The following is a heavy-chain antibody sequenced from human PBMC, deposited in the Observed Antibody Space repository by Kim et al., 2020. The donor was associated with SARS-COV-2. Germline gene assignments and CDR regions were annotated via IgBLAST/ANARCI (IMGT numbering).Heavy chain of an antibody. Sequence: GGSLRLSCAASGFTFSSYWVHWVRQAPGKGLVWVSHINSDGSSISYADSVKGRFTISRDNAKNTLYLQMNSLRAEDTAVYYCARVLGSTYSSGWYYYYYGMGGWGPGTKGTGSS. J-gene: IGHJ6*02. CDR3: ARVLGSTYSSGWYYYYYGMGG. CDR1: GFTFSSYW. CDR2: INSDGSSI. D-gene: IGHD6-19*01. V-gene: IGHV3-74*01.